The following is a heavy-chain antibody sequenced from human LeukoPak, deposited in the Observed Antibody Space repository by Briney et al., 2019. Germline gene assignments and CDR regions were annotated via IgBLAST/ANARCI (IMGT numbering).Heavy chain of an antibody. CDR1: GYTFTSYY. CDR2: INPSGGST. J-gene: IGHJ4*02. D-gene: IGHD1-26*01. Sequence: GASVKVSCKASGYTFTSYYMHWVRQAPGRGLEWMGIINPSGGSTSYAQKFQGRVTMTRDMSTSTVYMELSSLRSEDTAVYYCAREAGSGSYLDYWGQGTLVTVSS. V-gene: IGHV1-46*01. CDR3: AREAGSGSYLDY.